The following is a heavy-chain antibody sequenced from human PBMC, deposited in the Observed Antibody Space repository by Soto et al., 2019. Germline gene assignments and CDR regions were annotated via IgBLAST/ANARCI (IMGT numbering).Heavy chain of an antibody. V-gene: IGHV1-69*02. J-gene: IGHJ6*02. CDR3: AIQFTGVLVLGASPPGGDNYGWDV. CDR1: GGTFSRYT. CDR2: IIPILDIP. D-gene: IGHD2-8*02. Sequence: QVQLVQSGAEVKKPGSSVKVSCKASGGTFSRYTISWVRQAPGQGLEWMGRIIPILDIPNYAQNFQGRVTITRDKSRSTAYMELRSLRSKDTAVYYSAIQFTGVLVLGASPPGGDNYGWDVWGQGTTVTVSS.